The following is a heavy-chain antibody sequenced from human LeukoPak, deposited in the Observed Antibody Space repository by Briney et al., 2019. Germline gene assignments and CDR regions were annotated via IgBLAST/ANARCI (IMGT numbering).Heavy chain of an antibody. D-gene: IGHD6-19*01. CDR2: IRYDGSNE. CDR3: AKVEQWLDHFDY. V-gene: IGHV3-30*02. J-gene: IGHJ4*02. CDR1: GFTFNTYG. Sequence: GGSLRLSCAASGFTFNTYGMHWVRQAPGKGLEWVSFIRYDGSNECYADSVKGRFTISRDNSKNTLYLQMNSLRAEDTAVYYCAKVEQWLDHFDYWGQGTLVTVSS.